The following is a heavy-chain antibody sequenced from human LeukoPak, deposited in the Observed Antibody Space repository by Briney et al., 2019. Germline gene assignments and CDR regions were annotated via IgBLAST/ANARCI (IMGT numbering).Heavy chain of an antibody. V-gene: IGHV3-7*03. D-gene: IGHD2-8*01. J-gene: IGHJ4*02. CDR1: GFTFSDAW. Sequence: GGSLRLSCAASGFTFSDAWMTWVRQAPGKGLEWVANIKHDGSEIHYVDSVKGRFTISRDNAKNSVYLQMNSLRAEDTAVYYCARSLPPLMDFDYWGQGTLVTVSS. CDR2: IKHDGSEI. CDR3: ARSLPPLMDFDY.